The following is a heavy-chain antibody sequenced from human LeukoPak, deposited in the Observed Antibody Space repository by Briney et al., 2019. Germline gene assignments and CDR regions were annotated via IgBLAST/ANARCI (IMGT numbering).Heavy chain of an antibody. J-gene: IGHJ5*02. V-gene: IGHV4-59*01. D-gene: IGHD3-22*01. CDR1: GGPISSYY. Sequence: PSETLSLTCTVSGGPISSYYWSWIRQPPGKGLEWIGYIFYSGSTDYNPSLKSRVTISVDTSKTQFSLKLSSVTAADTAVYYCARAIPLLGLAWFDPWGQGTLVTVSS. CDR3: ARAIPLLGLAWFDP. CDR2: IFYSGST.